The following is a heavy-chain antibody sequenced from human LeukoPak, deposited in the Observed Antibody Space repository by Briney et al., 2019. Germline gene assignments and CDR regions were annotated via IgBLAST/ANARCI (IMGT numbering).Heavy chain of an antibody. CDR2: INHSGST. D-gene: IGHD6-13*01. CDR3: ARDSSSWYLRWFDP. Sequence: SETLSLTCAVYGGSFSGYYWSWIRQPPGKGLEWIGEINHSGSTNYNPSLKSRVTISVDTSKNQFSLKLSSVTAADTAVYYCARDSSSWYLRWFDPWGQGTLVTVSS. V-gene: IGHV4-34*01. CDR1: GGSFSGYY. J-gene: IGHJ5*02.